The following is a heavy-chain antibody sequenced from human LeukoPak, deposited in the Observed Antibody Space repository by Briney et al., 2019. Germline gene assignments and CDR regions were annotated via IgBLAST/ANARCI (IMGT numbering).Heavy chain of an antibody. Sequence: HSGGSLRLSCAASGFTFSSYGMHWVRQAPGKGLEWVAFIRYDGSNEYYADSVKGRFTISRDSSKNTLYLQMNSLRAEDTAVYYCAKQMVRGVTYFDYWGQGTLVTVSS. D-gene: IGHD3-10*01. J-gene: IGHJ4*02. CDR2: IRYDGSNE. CDR3: AKQMVRGVTYFDY. CDR1: GFTFSSYG. V-gene: IGHV3-30*02.